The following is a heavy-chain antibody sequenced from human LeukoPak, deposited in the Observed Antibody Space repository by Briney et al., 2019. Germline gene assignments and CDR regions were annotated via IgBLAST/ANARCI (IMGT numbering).Heavy chain of an antibody. CDR1: GFTFSIYA. V-gene: IGHV3-23*01. D-gene: IGHD6-19*01. Sequence: GGSLRLSCAASGFTFSIYAMSWVRQAPGKRLEWVSAISGSGGSTYYADSVKGRFTISRDNSKNTVNLQMNSLRAEDTAVYYCASGIEVGPIYFDYWGQGTLVTVSS. CDR3: ASGIEVGPIYFDY. J-gene: IGHJ4*02. CDR2: ISGSGGST.